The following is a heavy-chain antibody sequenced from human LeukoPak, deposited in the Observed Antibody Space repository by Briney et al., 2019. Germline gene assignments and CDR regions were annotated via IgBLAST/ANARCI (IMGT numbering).Heavy chain of an antibody. CDR3: AGIPVFGVVLHQEPV. V-gene: IGHV1-69*10. Sequence: SVKVSCKAPGGTFSDYALNWVRQAPGQGLEWMGVFIPILGTANSTQKFQGRVTITADISTNTVYMELSSLRSEDTAVYFCAGIPVFGVVLHQEPVWGKGTTVTVSS. J-gene: IGHJ6*04. CDR1: GGTFSDYA. CDR2: FIPILGTA. D-gene: IGHD3-3*01.